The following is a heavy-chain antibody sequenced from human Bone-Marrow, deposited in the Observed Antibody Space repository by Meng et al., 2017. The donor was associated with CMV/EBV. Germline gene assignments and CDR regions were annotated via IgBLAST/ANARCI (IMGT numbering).Heavy chain of an antibody. J-gene: IGHJ4*02. CDR3: ARLARYSYGFDY. D-gene: IGHD5-18*01. CDR1: GFTFSSYS. V-gene: IGHV3-30-3*01. CDR2: ISYDGSNK. Sequence: GESLKISCAASGFTFSSYSMHWVRQAPGKGLEWVAVISYDGSNKYYADSVKGRFTISRDNSKNTLYLQMNSLRAEYTAVYYCARLARYSYGFDYWGQGTLVTVSS.